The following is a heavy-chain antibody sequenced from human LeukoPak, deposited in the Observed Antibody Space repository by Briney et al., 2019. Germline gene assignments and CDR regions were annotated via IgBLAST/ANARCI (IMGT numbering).Heavy chain of an antibody. CDR3: AKRGVVIRVILVGFHKEAYYFDS. CDR1: GITLSNYG. Sequence: PGGSLRLSCAVSGITLSNYGMSWVRQAPGKGLEWVAGISGSGGGTNYADPVKGRFTISRDNNKNTLYLQMNSLRAEDTAVYFCAKRGVVIRVILVGFHKEAYYFDSWGQGALVTVSS. D-gene: IGHD3-22*01. CDR2: ISGSGGGT. J-gene: IGHJ4*02. V-gene: IGHV3-23*01.